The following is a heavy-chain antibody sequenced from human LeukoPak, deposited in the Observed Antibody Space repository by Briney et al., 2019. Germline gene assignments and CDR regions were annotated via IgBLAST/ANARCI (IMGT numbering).Heavy chain of an antibody. D-gene: IGHD2-15*01. CDR3: ARVLRYCSGGNCYSGGLRYMDV. J-gene: IGHJ6*03. CDR1: GLTFSSYG. Sequence: GSLRLSCAASGLTFSSYGMNWVRQAPGKGLGWVSYISCSRRAKYYADSVKGRFTSSQDNAKNSLFLQMNSLRAEDTAVYYCARVLRYCSGGNCYSGGLRYMDVWGKGTTVTISS. CDR2: ISCSRRAK. V-gene: IGHV3-48*04.